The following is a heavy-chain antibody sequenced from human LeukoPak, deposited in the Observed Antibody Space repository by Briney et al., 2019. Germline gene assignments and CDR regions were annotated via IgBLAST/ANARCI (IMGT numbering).Heavy chain of an antibody. Sequence: ASVKVSCNASGYTFTSYGINWVRQATGQGLEWMGWMNPNSGNTGYAQKFQGRVTITRNTSISTAYMELSSLRSEDTAVYYCARGLAYYGSGSFFDYWGQGTLVTVSS. CDR2: MNPNSGNT. CDR1: GYTFTSYG. CDR3: ARGLAYYGSGSFFDY. D-gene: IGHD3-10*01. J-gene: IGHJ4*02. V-gene: IGHV1-8*03.